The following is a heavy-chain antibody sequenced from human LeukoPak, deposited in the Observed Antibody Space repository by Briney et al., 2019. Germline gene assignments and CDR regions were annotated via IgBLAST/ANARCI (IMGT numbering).Heavy chain of an antibody. CDR2: IYPGDSAT. Sequence: GSSLKISCEGAGYFITSYWIGWVRQMPGKGVGWRVIIYPGDSATRDSPSLDSQVTITAHSSSPTSSLPWSRLKCAETVMYYCARRSGSFQGDYNFDYWGQGTLVTVSS. CDR1: GYFITSYW. V-gene: IGHV5-51*01. D-gene: IGHD1-26*01. J-gene: IGHJ4*02. CDR3: ARRSGSFQGDYNFDY.